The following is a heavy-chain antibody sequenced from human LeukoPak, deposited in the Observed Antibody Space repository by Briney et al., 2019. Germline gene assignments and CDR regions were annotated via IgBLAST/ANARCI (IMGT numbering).Heavy chain of an antibody. Sequence: PGGSLRLSCAASGFTFSNAWMSWVRQAPGKGLEWVGRIKSKTDGGTTDYAAPVKGRFTISRDDSKNTLYLQMNSLKTEDTAVYYCARAKPKNMVRGLIMRRESRYYFDYWGQGTLVTVSS. J-gene: IGHJ4*02. D-gene: IGHD3-10*01. CDR2: IKSKTDGGTT. CDR1: GFTFSNAW. V-gene: IGHV3-15*01. CDR3: ARAKPKNMVRGLIMRRESRYYFDY.